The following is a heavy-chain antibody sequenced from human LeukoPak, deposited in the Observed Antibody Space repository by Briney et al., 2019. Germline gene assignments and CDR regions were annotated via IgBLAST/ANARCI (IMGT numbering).Heavy chain of an antibody. Sequence: GGSLRLSCAASGFTFSSYAMSWVRQAPGKGLEWVSAISGSGGSTYYADSVKGWFTISRDNSKNTLYLQMNSLRAEDTAVYYCAKDTYSSTYFDLWGRGTLVTVPS. CDR2: ISGSGGST. CDR1: GFTFSSYA. V-gene: IGHV3-23*01. D-gene: IGHD6-13*01. J-gene: IGHJ2*01. CDR3: AKDTYSSTYFDL.